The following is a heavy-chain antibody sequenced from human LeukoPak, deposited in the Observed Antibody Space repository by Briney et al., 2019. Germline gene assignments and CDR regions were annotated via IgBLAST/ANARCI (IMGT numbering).Heavy chain of an antibody. D-gene: IGHD3-22*01. CDR3: ARYYYDSSGYLIDH. Sequence: GGSLRLSCAASGFTFSYYAIHWVRQAPGKGLEWVAVISYDGNNKWYADSVKGRFTLSRDNFKNTLDLQMNSLKASDTAMYYCARYYYDSSGYLIDHWGQGTPVTVSS. CDR1: GFTFSYYA. J-gene: IGHJ4*02. V-gene: IGHV3-30*04. CDR2: ISYDGNNK.